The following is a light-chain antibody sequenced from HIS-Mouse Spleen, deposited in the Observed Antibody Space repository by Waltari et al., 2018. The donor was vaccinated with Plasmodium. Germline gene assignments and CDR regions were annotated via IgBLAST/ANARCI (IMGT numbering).Light chain of an antibody. Sequence: SYELTQPPSVSVSPGQTARITCSGDALPKQYAYWYQQKQGQAPVLVIYKDSERPSGIPGRFSGSSSGTTVTLTSSGVQAEDEADYYCQSADSSGTPNWVFGGGTKLTVL. CDR1: ALPKQY. V-gene: IGLV3-25*03. J-gene: IGLJ3*02. CDR2: KDS. CDR3: QSADSSGTPNWV.